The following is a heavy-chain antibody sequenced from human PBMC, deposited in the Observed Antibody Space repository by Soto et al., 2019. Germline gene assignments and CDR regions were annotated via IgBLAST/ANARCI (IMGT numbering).Heavy chain of an antibody. CDR2: ISYDGSNK. J-gene: IGHJ4*02. V-gene: IGHV3-30-3*01. Sequence: GSLRLSCAASGFTFSSYAMHWVRQAPGKGLEWVAVISYDGSNKYYADSVKGRFTISRDNSKNTLYLQMNSLRAEDTAVYYCARDPSYYDFWSGYYTGVTGDYWGQGTLVTVSS. CDR3: ARDPSYYDFWSGYYTGVTGDY. CDR1: GFTFSSYA. D-gene: IGHD3-3*01.